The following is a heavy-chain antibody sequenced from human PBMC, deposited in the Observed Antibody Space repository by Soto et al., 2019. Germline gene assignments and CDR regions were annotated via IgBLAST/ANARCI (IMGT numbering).Heavy chain of an antibody. J-gene: IGHJ5*02. D-gene: IGHD1-26*01. V-gene: IGHV1-69*12. Sequence: QVQLVQSGAEVKKPGSSVKVSCKASGGTFSSYAISWVRQAPGQGLEWMGGIIPIFGTANYAQKFQGRVTITADESTSTAYMELSSLGSEDTAVYYCARDHCSGSYYHGCWFDPWGQGTLVTVSS. CDR3: ARDHCSGSYYHGCWFDP. CDR2: IIPIFGTA. CDR1: GGTFSSYA.